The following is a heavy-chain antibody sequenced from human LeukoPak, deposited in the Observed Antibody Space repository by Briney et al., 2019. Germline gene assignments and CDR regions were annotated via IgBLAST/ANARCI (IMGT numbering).Heavy chain of an antibody. D-gene: IGHD6-13*01. CDR3: ARLLRAHSSSLFFDC. V-gene: IGHV3-11*01. CDR1: GFTFSDYY. CDR2: ISSSGTSK. J-gene: IGHJ4*02. Sequence: GGSLRLSCAASGFTFSDYYMSWLRQAPGKGLEWVSYISSSGTSKDYADSVKGRFTISRDNAKKSLYLQMNSLRAEDTAVYYCARLLRAHSSSLFFDCWGQRTLVTASS.